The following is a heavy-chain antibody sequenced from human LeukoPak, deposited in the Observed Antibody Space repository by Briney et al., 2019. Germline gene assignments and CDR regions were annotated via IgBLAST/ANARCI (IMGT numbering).Heavy chain of an antibody. CDR2: INPGNGNT. CDR3: ARDPTGYSSGWYDG. Sequence: ASVKVSCKASGYTFTSYAIHWVRQAPGQRLEWMGRINPGNGNTKYAQKFQGRVTMTRDTSTSTVYMELSSLRSEDTAVYYCARDPTGYSSGWYDGWGQGTLVTVSS. V-gene: IGHV1-3*01. CDR1: GYTFTSYA. J-gene: IGHJ4*02. D-gene: IGHD6-19*01.